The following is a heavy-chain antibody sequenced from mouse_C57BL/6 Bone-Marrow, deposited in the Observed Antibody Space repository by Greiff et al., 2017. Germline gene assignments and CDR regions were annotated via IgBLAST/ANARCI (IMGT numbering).Heavy chain of an antibody. J-gene: IGHJ2*01. CDR1: GYTFTSYW. CDR3: ARGGYCSSLRYYFDY. CDR2: IHPDSGST. D-gene: IGHD1-1*01. V-gene: IGHV1-64*01. Sequence: QVHVKQPGAELVKPGASVKLSCKASGYTFTSYWMNWVKQRPGQGLEWIGMIHPDSGSTNYNEKFKSKATLTVDKSSSTAYMQLSSLTSEDSAVYYCARGGYCSSLRYYFDYWGQGTTLTVSS.